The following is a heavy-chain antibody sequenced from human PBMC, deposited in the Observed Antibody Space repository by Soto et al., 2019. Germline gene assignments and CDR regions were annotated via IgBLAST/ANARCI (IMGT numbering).Heavy chain of an antibody. CDR3: ASHYDSSGYYYRGLDY. J-gene: IGHJ4*02. Sequence: GASVKVSCKASGGTFSSYAISWVRQAPGQGLEWMGGIIPIFGTADYAQKFQGRVTITADESTSTGNMELSSLRSEDTAVYYCASHYDSSGYYYRGLDYCDQGTQVTVSS. CDR1: GGTFSSYA. D-gene: IGHD3-22*01. CDR2: IIPIFGTA. V-gene: IGHV1-69*13.